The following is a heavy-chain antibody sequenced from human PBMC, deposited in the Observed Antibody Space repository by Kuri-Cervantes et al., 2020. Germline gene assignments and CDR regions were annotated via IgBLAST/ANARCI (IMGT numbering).Heavy chain of an antibody. D-gene: IGHD6-19*01. CDR3: ARAFGGSSGWLDY. Sequence: SETLSLTCAVYGGSFSGYYRSWIRQPPGKGLEWIGEINHSGSTNYNPSLKSRVTISVDTSKNQFSLKLSSVTAADTAVYYCARAFGGSSGWLDYWGQGTLVTVSS. J-gene: IGHJ4*02. CDR2: INHSGST. CDR1: GGSFSGYY. V-gene: IGHV4-34*01.